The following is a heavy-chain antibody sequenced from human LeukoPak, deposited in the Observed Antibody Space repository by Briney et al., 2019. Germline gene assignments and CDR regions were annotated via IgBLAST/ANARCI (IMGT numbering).Heavy chain of an antibody. D-gene: IGHD2-2*02. Sequence: PSETLSLTCTVSGYSISSGYYWGWIRQPPGKGLEWIGSIYHSGSTYYNPSLKSRVTISVYTSKNQFSLKLSSVTAADTAVYYCARGYCSSTSCYIINWFDPWGQETLVTVSS. CDR3: ARGYCSSTSCYIINWFDP. CDR2: IYHSGST. CDR1: GYSISSGYY. J-gene: IGHJ5*02. V-gene: IGHV4-38-2*02.